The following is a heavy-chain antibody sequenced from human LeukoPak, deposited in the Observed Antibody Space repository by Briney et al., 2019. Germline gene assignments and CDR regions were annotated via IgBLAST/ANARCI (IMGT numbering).Heavy chain of an antibody. CDR1: GGSVSSGNYY. D-gene: IGHD4-23*01. J-gene: IGHJ4*02. CDR2: IYYSGST. Sequence: SETLSLTCTVSGGSVSSGNYYWSWIRQPPGKGLEWIGYIYYSGSTNYNPSLKSRVTISVDTSKNQFSLKLSSVTAADTAVYYCARGRDGGNYPPVDYWGQGTLVTVSS. V-gene: IGHV4-61*01. CDR3: ARGRDGGNYPPVDY.